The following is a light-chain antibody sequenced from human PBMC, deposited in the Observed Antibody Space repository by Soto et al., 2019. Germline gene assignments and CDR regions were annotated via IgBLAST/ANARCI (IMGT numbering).Light chain of an antibody. CDR1: NIGSQS. CDR3: QVWDSSSDHYV. V-gene: IGLV3-21*02. Sequence: SYELTQPPSVSVAPGQTARITCEGNNIGSQSVHWYQQKPGQAPLLVVYDDGDRPSGIPERFSGSNSGNTATLTISRVEAGDEADYYCQVWDSSSDHYVFGTGTKLTVL. J-gene: IGLJ1*01. CDR2: DDG.